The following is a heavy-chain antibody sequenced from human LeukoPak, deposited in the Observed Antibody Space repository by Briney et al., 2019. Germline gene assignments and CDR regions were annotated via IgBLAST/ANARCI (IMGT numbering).Heavy chain of an antibody. CDR3: ARLESVAGYHFDY. Sequence: SQTLSLTCDVSGGSVTSTNWWTWVRQPPGKGLEWIGEVHLDGRTNYNPSLKSRVTISLDASKNQFSLRLSSLTAADTAVYYCARLESVAGYHFDYWGQGTLVTVSS. V-gene: IGHV4-4*02. CDR2: VHLDGRT. D-gene: IGHD6-19*01. J-gene: IGHJ4*02. CDR1: GGSVTSTNW.